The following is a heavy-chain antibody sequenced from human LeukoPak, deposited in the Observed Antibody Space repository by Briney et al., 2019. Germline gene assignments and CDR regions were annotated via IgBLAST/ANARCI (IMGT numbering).Heavy chain of an antibody. J-gene: IGHJ4*02. CDR3: TKGGYATSWYWIY. CDR1: GFTFSNAW. Sequence: QPGGSLRLSCAASGFTFSNAWMSWVRQAPGKGLEWVATIKQDGSEKYYVDSVRGRFTISRVNAENSLFLQMNSLRTEDTAVYYCTKGGYATSWYWIYWGQGTLVTVSS. D-gene: IGHD2-2*01. V-gene: IGHV3-7*03. CDR2: IKQDGSEK.